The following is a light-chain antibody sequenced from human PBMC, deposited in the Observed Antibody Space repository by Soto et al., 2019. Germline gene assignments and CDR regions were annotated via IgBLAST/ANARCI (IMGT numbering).Light chain of an antibody. CDR2: DVS. J-gene: IGLJ1*01. CDR1: SSDVGGYNY. Sequence: QSVLTQSASVSGSPGQWITISCTGSSSDVGGYNYVSWYQQHPGKAPKLMIYDVSNRPSGVSNRFSGSKSGNTASLTISGLEAEDEADYYCSSYTSSSTRVFGTGTKVTVL. CDR3: SSYTSSSTRV. V-gene: IGLV2-14*01.